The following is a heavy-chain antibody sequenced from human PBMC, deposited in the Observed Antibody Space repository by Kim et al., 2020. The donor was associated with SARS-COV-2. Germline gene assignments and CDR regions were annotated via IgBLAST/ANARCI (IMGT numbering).Heavy chain of an antibody. V-gene: IGHV4-34*01. CDR1: GGSFSGYY. J-gene: IGHJ2*01. D-gene: IGHD4-4*01. CDR3: ARARATVTTRLQPTDWYFDL. Sequence: SETLSLTCAVYGGSFSGYYWSWIRQPPGKGLEWIGEINHSGSTNYNPSLKSRVTISVDTSKNQFSLKLSSVTAADTAVYYCARARATVTTRLQPTDWYFDLWGRGTLVTVSS. CDR2: INHSGST.